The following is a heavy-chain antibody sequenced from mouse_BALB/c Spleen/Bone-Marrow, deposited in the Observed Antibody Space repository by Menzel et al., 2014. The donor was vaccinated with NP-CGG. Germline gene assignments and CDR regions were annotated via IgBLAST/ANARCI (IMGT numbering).Heavy chain of an antibody. D-gene: IGHD2-1*01. J-gene: IGHJ2*01. V-gene: IGHV1-66*01. CDR3: ARSGYVGNYPYFDY. Sequence: VKLMESGPELVKPGASVKISCKASGYSFTCYYIHWVRQRPGQGLEWIGWIFPGSGNTKYNEKFKGKATLTADTSSSTAYMQLSSLTSEDSAVYFCARSGYVGNYPYFDYWGQGTTLAVSS. CDR2: IFPGSGNT. CDR1: GYSFTCYY.